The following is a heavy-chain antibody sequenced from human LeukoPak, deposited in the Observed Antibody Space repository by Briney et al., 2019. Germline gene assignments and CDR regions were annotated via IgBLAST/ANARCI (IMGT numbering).Heavy chain of an antibody. CDR3: ARIGGVISSHNWFDP. CDR2: IYYSGST. J-gene: IGHJ5*02. D-gene: IGHD3-10*01. Sequence: SETLSLTCTVSGGSISSSSYYWGWIRQPPGKGLEWIGSIYYSGSTYYNPSLKSRVTISVDTSKNQFSLKLSSVTAADTAVYYCARIGGVISSHNWFDPWGQGTLVTVSS. V-gene: IGHV4-39*07. CDR1: GGSISSSSYY.